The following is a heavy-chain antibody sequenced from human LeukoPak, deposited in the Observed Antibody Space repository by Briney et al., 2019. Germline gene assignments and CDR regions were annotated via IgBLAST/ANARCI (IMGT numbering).Heavy chain of an antibody. CDR1: GGSISSGGYY. CDR3: ARGDSYGSYFDY. Sequence: SETLSLTCTVSGGSISSGGYYWSWFRQPAGKGLEWIGRISTSGSTNYDPSLKSRVTISVDTSKNQFSLKLSSVTAADTAVYYCARGDSYGSYFDYWGQGTLVTVSS. D-gene: IGHD5-18*01. V-gene: IGHV4-61*02. J-gene: IGHJ4*02. CDR2: ISTSGST.